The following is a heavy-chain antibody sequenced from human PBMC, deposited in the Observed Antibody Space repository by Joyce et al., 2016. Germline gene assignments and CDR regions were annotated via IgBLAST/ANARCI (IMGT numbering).Heavy chain of an antibody. D-gene: IGHD2-15*01. Sequence: EVQLVQSGAEVKKPGQSLKISCKGSGYTFTTHWIAWVHQMPGKGLEWMGIIYPYDSDTRYSPSFQGQVTISADKSISTAYLQWNSLKASDTAMYYCATSIAIAGYWYFDLWGRGTLVTVSS. V-gene: IGHV5-51*07. CDR3: ATSIAIAGYWYFDL. CDR2: IYPYDSDT. CDR1: GYTFTTHW. J-gene: IGHJ2*01.